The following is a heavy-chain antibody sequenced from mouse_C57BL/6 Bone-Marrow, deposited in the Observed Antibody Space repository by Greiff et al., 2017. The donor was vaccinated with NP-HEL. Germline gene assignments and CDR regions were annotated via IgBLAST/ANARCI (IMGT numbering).Heavy chain of an antibody. CDR2: IYPGSGST. V-gene: IGHV1-55*01. CDR3: ARDYGSSYGYAMDY. CDR1: GYTFTSYW. J-gene: IGHJ4*01. D-gene: IGHD1-1*01. Sequence: QVQLQQPGAELVKPGASVKMSCKASGYTFTSYWITWVKQRPGQGLEWIGDIYPGSGSTNYNEKFKSKATLTVDTSSSTAYMQLSSLTSEDAAVYYCARDYGSSYGYAMDYWGQGTSVTVSS.